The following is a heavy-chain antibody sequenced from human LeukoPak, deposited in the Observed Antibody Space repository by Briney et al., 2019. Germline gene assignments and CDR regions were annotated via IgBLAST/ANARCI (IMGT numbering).Heavy chain of an antibody. V-gene: IGHV4-34*01. CDR1: GGSFSGYY. CDR2: INHSGST. J-gene: IGHJ3*02. Sequence: PSETLSLTCAVYGGSFSGYYWSWIRQPPGKGLEWIGEINHSGSTNYNPSLKSRVTISVDTSKNQFSLKLSSVTAADTAVYYCARSPIGADFWSGYYRIAFDIWGQGTMVTVSS. D-gene: IGHD3-3*01. CDR3: ARSPIGADFWSGYYRIAFDI.